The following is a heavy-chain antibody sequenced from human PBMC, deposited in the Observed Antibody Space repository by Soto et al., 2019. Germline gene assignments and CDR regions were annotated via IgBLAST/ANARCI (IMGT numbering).Heavy chain of an antibody. CDR1: GGSISSSSYY. CDR3: ASRYYYDSTYAFDI. D-gene: IGHD3-22*01. CDR2: IYYSGST. V-gene: IGHV4-39*01. Sequence: QLQLQESGPGLVKPSETLSLTCTVSGGSISSSSYYWGWIRQPPGKGLEWIGSIYYSGSTYYNPSLKSRVTISVDTSKNQFSLKLSSVTAADTAVYYCASRYYYDSTYAFDIWGQGTMVTVSS. J-gene: IGHJ3*02.